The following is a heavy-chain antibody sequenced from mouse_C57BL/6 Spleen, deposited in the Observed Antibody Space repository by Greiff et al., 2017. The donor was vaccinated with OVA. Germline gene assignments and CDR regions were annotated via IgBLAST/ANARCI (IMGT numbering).Heavy chain of an antibody. CDR3: TSYVYYVFDY. CDR2: IDPETGGT. V-gene: IGHV1-15*01. D-gene: IGHD2-3*01. Sequence: QVQLQQSGAELVRPGASVTLSCKASGYTFTDYEMHWVKQTPVHGLEWIGAIDPETGGTAYNQKFKGKAILTADKSSSTAYMELRSLTSEDSAVYYCTSYVYYVFDYWGQGTTLTVSS. CDR1: GYTFTDYE. J-gene: IGHJ2*01.